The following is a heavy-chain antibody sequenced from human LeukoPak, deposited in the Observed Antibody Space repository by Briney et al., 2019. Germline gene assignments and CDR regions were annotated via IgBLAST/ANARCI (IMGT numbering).Heavy chain of an antibody. J-gene: IGHJ6*03. CDR1: GGSISSSSYY. Sequence: SETLSLTCTVSGGSISSSSYYWGWIRQPPGKGLEWIGSIYYSGSTYYNLSLKSRVTISVDTSKNQFSLKLSSVTAADTVVYYCARISSGYSYGASYYYYYMDVWGKGTTVTVSS. CDR3: ARISSGYSYGASYYYYYMDV. V-gene: IGHV4-39*07. D-gene: IGHD5-18*01. CDR2: IYYSGST.